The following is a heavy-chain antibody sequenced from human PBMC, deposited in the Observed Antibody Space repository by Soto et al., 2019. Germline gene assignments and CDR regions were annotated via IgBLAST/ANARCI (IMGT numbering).Heavy chain of an antibody. Sequence: GWSLRLSCVASGIEFSNYAMSWVRQAPGKGLEWVSISSASGRSRYHADSVKGRFTISRDNSKNTLYLHMTNLRAEDTAVYYCAKDGKWLDVYFDVWGQGTPVTVSS. CDR3: AKDGKWLDVYFDV. D-gene: IGHD6-19*01. V-gene: IGHV3-23*01. CDR2: SSASGRSR. CDR1: GIEFSNYA. J-gene: IGHJ4*02.